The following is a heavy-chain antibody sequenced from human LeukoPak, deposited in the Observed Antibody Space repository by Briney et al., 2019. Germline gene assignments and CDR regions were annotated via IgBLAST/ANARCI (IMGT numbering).Heavy chain of an antibody. Sequence: PSETLSLTCAVYGGSFSGYYWSWIRQPPGKGLEWIGEINHSGSTNYNPSLMSRVTISVDTSKNQFSLKLSSVTAADTAVYYCASLYYDTPSAWYFDLWGRGTLVTVSS. CDR2: INHSGST. CDR3: ASLYYDTPSAWYFDL. D-gene: IGHD3-22*01. J-gene: IGHJ2*01. CDR1: GGSFSGYY. V-gene: IGHV4-34*01.